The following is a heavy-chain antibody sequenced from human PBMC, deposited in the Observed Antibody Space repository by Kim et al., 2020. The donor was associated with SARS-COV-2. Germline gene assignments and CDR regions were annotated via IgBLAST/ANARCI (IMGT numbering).Heavy chain of an antibody. D-gene: IGHD7-27*01. V-gene: IGHV3-30*18. CDR2: ISYDGSNE. Sequence: GGSLRLSCAASGFIFSSYGMHWVRQAPGKGLEWVAVISYDGSNEYYADSLKGRFTISRDNSKNTLYLQMNSLRAEDTAVYYCAKDPTISGDFGYWGQGTLVTVSS. CDR3: AKDPTISGDFGY. J-gene: IGHJ4*02. CDR1: GFIFSSYG.